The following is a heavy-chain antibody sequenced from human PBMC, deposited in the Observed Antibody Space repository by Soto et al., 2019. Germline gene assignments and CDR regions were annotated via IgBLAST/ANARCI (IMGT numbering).Heavy chain of an antibody. CDR2: ISSSSYI. V-gene: IGHV3-21*01. CDR1: GFTFSSYS. J-gene: IGHJ5*02. CDR3: ARLLLRFFGGFDP. Sequence: PGGSLRLSCAASGFTFSSYSMNWVRQAPGKGLEWVSSISSSSYIYYADSVKGRFTISRDNAKNSLYLQMNSLRAEDTAVYYCARLLLRFFGGFDPWGQGTLVTVSS. D-gene: IGHD3-3*01.